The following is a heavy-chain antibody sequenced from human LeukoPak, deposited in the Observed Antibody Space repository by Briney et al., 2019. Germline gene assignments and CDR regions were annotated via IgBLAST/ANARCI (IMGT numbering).Heavy chain of an antibody. V-gene: IGHV3-23*01. J-gene: IGHJ4*02. CDR2: ISGSGGST. CDR3: AKRGVVIRVILVGFHKEAYYFDS. Sequence: GGSLRLSCAASGFTFSNAWMSWVRQAPGKGLEWVAGISGSGGSTNYADSVKGRFTIFRDNAKNTLYLQLHSLRAEDTAVYFCAKRGVVIRVILVGFHKEAYYFDSWGQGALVTVSS. CDR1: GFTFSNAW. D-gene: IGHD3-22*01.